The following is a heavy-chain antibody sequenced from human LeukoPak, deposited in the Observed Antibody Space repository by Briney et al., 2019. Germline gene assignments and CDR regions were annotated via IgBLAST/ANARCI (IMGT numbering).Heavy chain of an antibody. D-gene: IGHD6-13*01. CDR1: GGSISSSSYY. CDR2: INHSGST. CDR3: ARVKYRSSWYEGDWFDP. J-gene: IGHJ5*02. Sequence: SETLSLTCTVSGGSISSSSYYWGWIRQPPGKGLEWIGEINHSGSTNYNPSLKSRVTISVDTSKNQLSLKLSSVTAADTAVYYCARVKYRSSWYEGDWFDPWGQGTLVTVSS. V-gene: IGHV4-39*07.